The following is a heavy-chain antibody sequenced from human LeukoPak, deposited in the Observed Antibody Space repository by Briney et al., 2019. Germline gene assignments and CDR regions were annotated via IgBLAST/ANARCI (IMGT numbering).Heavy chain of an antibody. CDR3: ARVRYTYGSANDAFDI. D-gene: IGHD3-10*01. Sequence: SVKVSCKASGYTFTSYGISWVRQAPGQGLEWMGGIIPIFATANYAQKFQGRVTITTDESTRTAYMELSSLRSEDTAVYYCARVRYTYGSANDAFDIWGQGTMVTVSS. CDR1: GYTFTSYG. CDR2: IIPIFATA. V-gene: IGHV1-69*05. J-gene: IGHJ3*02.